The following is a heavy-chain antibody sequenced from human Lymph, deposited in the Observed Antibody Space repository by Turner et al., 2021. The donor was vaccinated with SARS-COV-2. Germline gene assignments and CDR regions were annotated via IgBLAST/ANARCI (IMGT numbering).Heavy chain of an antibody. V-gene: IGHV1-24*01. J-gene: IGHJ6*02. CDR1: GYTLTELS. Sequence: QVQLVQSGAVVTKTGASVKVYCQVSGYTLTELSMHWVRQAPGKGLEWMGGFDPEDAETIYAQKFQGRVTMTEDTSTDTAYMELSSLRSEDTAVYYCATAPAVADYVHYYDGMDVWGQGTTVTVSS. D-gene: IGHD6-19*01. CDR2: FDPEDAET. CDR3: ATAPAVADYVHYYDGMDV.